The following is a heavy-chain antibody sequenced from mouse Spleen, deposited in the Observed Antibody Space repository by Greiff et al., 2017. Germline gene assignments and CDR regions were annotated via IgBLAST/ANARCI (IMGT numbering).Heavy chain of an antibody. D-gene: IGHD1-1*01. CDR2: IDPEDGET. CDR1: GFNIKDYY. V-gene: IGHV14-2*01. CDR3: ASSDYSGSSYTHFDS. Sequence: DVKLQESGAELVKPGASVKLSCTASGFNIKDYYMHWVKQRTEQGLEWIGRIDPEDGETKYAPKFQGKATITADTSSNTAYLQLSSLTSEDTAVYYCASSDYSGSSYTHFDSCGQGTTLSVSS. J-gene: IGHJ2*01.